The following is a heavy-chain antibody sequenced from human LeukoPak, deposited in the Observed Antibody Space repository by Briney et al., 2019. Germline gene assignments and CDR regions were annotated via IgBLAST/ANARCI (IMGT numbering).Heavy chain of an antibody. CDR1: GYMFTELS. CDR3: AAELGSGYFDY. Sequence: ASVKVSCKVSGYMFTELSMHWVRQAPGKGLEWMEGFDREDDEKMYAQKFQRRVTMTDDTYTDTAYMELSSLRSEDTAVYYCAAELGSGYFDYWGQGTLVTVCS. J-gene: IGHJ4*02. D-gene: IGHD3-22*01. V-gene: IGHV1-24*01. CDR2: FDREDDEK.